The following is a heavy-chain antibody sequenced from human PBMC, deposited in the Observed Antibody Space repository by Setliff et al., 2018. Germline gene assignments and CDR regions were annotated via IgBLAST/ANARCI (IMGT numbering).Heavy chain of an antibody. J-gene: IGHJ4*02. CDR1: GGSISSGVYY. D-gene: IGHD5-12*01. Sequence: PSETLSLTCNVSGGSISSGVYYWAWIRQPPGKGLEWIGRIYYRGNTYYNASLKSRLTISVDTSKSQFSLKLSSVTAADTAVYYCAAVVATSLNYVDNWGQGTLVTVSS. V-gene: IGHV4-39*07. CDR2: IYYRGNT. CDR3: AAVVATSLNYVDN.